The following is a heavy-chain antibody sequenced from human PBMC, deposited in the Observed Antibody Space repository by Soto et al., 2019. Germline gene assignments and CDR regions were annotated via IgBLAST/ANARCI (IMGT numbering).Heavy chain of an antibody. CDR3: ASTQHYYDSSGYYQGSWLDP. V-gene: IGHV1-69*13. D-gene: IGHD3-22*01. CDR1: GGTFSSYA. J-gene: IGHJ5*02. CDR2: IIPIFGTA. Sequence: SVKVSCKASGGTFSSYAISWVRQAPGQGLEWMGGIIPIFGTANYAKKFQGRVTITADESTSTAYMELSSLRSEDTAVYYCASTQHYYDSSGYYQGSWLDPWGKGTLVKVYS.